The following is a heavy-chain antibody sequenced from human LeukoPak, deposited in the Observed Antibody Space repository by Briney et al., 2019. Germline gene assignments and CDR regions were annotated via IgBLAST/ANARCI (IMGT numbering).Heavy chain of an antibody. Sequence: ASVKVSCKASGYTFTGYYMHWARQAPGQGLEWMGWINPNSGGTNYAQKFQGRVTMTRDTSISTVYMELSRLRSDDTAVYYCARDLVGYCSSTSCSPRPQNWFDPWGQGTLVTVSS. CDR3: ARDLVGYCSSTSCSPRPQNWFDP. CDR2: INPNSGGT. CDR1: GYTFTGYY. V-gene: IGHV1-2*02. D-gene: IGHD2-2*01. J-gene: IGHJ5*02.